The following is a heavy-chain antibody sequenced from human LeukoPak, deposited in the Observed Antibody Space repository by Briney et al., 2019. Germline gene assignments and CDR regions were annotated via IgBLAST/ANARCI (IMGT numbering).Heavy chain of an antibody. J-gene: IGHJ4*02. V-gene: IGHV4-34*01. CDR3: ARGPIEYSSLHYFDY. Sequence: SETLSLTCAVYGGSFSGYYWSWIRQPPGKGLEWIGEINHSGSTNHNPSLKSPVTISVDTSKNQFSLKLSSVTAADTAVYYCARGPIEYSSLHYFDYWGQGTLVTVSS. D-gene: IGHD6-6*01. CDR2: INHSGST. CDR1: GGSFSGYY.